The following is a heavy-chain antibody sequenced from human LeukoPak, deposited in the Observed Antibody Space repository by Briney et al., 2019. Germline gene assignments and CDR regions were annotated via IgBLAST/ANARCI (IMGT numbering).Heavy chain of an antibody. CDR3: ARAITFGGVIAPIDY. J-gene: IGHJ4*02. CDR1: GFTFSSYS. D-gene: IGHD3-16*02. Sequence: GSLRLSCAASGFTFSSYSMNWVRQAPGKGLEWVSSISSSSSYIYYADSVKGRFTISRDNAKNSLYLQMNSLRAEDTAVYYCARAITFGGVIAPIDYWGQGTLVTVSS. V-gene: IGHV3-21*01. CDR2: ISSSSSYI.